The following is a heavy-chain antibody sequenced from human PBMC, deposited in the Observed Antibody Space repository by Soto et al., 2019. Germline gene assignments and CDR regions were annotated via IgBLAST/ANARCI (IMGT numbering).Heavy chain of an antibody. J-gene: IGHJ6*02. CDR1: GYSFTSYW. CDR3: ARRLRYSSGSAGRDV. CDR2: IYPGDSDT. D-gene: IGHD6-19*01. V-gene: IGHV5-51*01. Sequence: GESVKITCKGSGYSFTSYWIGWVRQMHGKGLEWLGIIYPGDSDTRYSPSFQVQVTISADKSISTAYLQWSSLKSSDTAMYYRARRLRYSSGSAGRDVYRQESTVTVAS.